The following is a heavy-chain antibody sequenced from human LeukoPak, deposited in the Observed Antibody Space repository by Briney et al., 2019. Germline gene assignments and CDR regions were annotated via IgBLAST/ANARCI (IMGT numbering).Heavy chain of an antibody. CDR1: GFSFSSYG. J-gene: IGHJ3*02. V-gene: IGHV3-23*01. CDR3: AKDSRPHYDILTGYYIGAFDI. CDR2: ISGSGGST. D-gene: IGHD3-9*01. Sequence: GGTLRLSCAASGFSFSSYGMSWVRQAPGKGLEWVSGISGSGGSTYYADSVKGRFTISRDNSKNTVYLQMNSLRAEDTALYYCAKDSRPHYDILTGYYIGAFDIWGQGTMVTVSS.